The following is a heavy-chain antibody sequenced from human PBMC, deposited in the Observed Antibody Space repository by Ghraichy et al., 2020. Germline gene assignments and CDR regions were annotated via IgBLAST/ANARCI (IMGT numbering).Heavy chain of an antibody. Sequence: ASVKVSCKASGYTFSSYDINWVRQATGQGLEWMGWMNPNSGNTGYAQKFQGRVIMTRDTSISTAYMELRSLRSEDTAVYYCARVRSLWLATEKHYSYYGMDVWGQGTTVTVSS. CDR3: ARVRSLWLATEKHYSYYGMDV. V-gene: IGHV1-8*01. CDR1: GYTFSSYD. CDR2: MNPNSGNT. J-gene: IGHJ6*02. D-gene: IGHD6-19*01.